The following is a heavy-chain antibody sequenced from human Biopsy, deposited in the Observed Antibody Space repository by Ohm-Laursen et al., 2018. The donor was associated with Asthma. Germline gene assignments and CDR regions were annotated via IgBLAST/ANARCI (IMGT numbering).Heavy chain of an antibody. V-gene: IGHV3-53*01. Sequence: SLRLSCAASGFTVSRDHMFWVRQAPGKGLEWVSVIYSGGTSHTADSVRGPFTISRDFSKNTLHLQMHSLRVEDTAVYYCARGDSSNWSHYYFDYWGQGTLVTVSS. CDR1: GFTVSRDH. D-gene: IGHD3-22*01. CDR2: IYSGGTS. CDR3: ARGDSSNWSHYYFDY. J-gene: IGHJ4*02.